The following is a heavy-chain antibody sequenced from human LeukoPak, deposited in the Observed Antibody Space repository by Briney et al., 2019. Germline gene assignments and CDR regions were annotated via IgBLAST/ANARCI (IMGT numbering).Heavy chain of an antibody. D-gene: IGHD3-22*01. CDR2: ISSSGSTI. V-gene: IGHV3-11*04. CDR3: ARAARDSSVRSSSAGPRGAYYFDY. J-gene: IGHJ4*02. CDR1: GFTFSDYY. Sequence: GGSLRLSCAASGFTFSDYYMSWIRQAPGKGLEWVSYISSSGSTIYYADSVKGRFTISRDNAKNSLYLQMNSLRAEDTAVYYCARAARDSSVRSSSAGPRGAYYFDYWGQGTLVTVSS.